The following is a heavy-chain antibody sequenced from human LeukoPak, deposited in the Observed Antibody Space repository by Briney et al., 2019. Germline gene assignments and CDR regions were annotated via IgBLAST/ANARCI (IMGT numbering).Heavy chain of an antibody. Sequence: ASVKVSCKASGYTFTSYYMHWVRQAPGQGLEWMGIINPSGGSTSYAQKFQGRVTMTRDTSTSTVYMELCSLRSEDTAVYYCARDESSSWYRNVGDYWGQGTLVTVSS. J-gene: IGHJ4*02. CDR3: ARDESSSWYRNVGDY. V-gene: IGHV1-46*01. CDR2: INPSGGST. CDR1: GYTFTSYY. D-gene: IGHD6-13*01.